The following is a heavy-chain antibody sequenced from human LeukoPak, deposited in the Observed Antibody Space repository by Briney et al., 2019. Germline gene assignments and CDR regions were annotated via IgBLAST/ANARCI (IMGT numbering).Heavy chain of an antibody. Sequence: GGSLRLSCAASGFTFSSYSMNWVRQAPGKGLEWVSYISSSSSTIYYADSVKGRFTISRDNAKNSLYLQMNSLRAEDTAVYYCARESGPVVVTAIWYFDLWGRGTLVTVSS. CDR1: GFTFSSYS. V-gene: IGHV3-48*01. J-gene: IGHJ2*01. CDR2: ISSSSSTI. D-gene: IGHD2-21*02. CDR3: ARESGPVVVTAIWYFDL.